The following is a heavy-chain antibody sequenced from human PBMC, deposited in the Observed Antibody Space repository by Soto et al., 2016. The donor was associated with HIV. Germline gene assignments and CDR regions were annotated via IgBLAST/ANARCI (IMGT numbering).Heavy chain of an antibody. CDR2: IKQDGSEE. J-gene: IGHJ4*02. Sequence: EVQLVESGGGLVQPGGSLRLSCAASGFTFNSCWMTWVRQAPGKGLEWVANIKQDGSEENYVDSVKGRFTISRDNTKNSLYLHMNSLRVEDTAVYYCAGTRTYGTALTTWGQGTLVHRLL. D-gene: IGHD1-1*01. V-gene: IGHV3-7*04. CDR1: GFTFNSCW. CDR3: AGTRTYGTALTT.